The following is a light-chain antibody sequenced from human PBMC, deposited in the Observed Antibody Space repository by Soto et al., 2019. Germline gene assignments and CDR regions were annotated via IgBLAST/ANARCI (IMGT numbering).Light chain of an antibody. CDR2: EVT. J-gene: IGLJ1*01. Sequence: QSALTQPPSASGSPGQSVTISCTGTSNDVGAYNYVSWYQQHPGKAPKLMIYEVTKRPSGVPDRFSGSKSGNTASLTVSGLQAEDEADYYCSSYAATNHYVFGTGTKLTVL. V-gene: IGLV2-8*01. CDR1: SNDVGAYNY. CDR3: SSYAATNHYV.